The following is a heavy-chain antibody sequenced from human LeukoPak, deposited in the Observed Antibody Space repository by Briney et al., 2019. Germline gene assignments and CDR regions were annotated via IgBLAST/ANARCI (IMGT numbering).Heavy chain of an antibody. J-gene: IGHJ4*02. CDR3: TRENDYSNNFDY. Sequence: GGSLRLSCTASGFTFCDYAMSWVRQAPGKGLEWVGFIRSKAYGGTTEYAASVKGRFTISRDYSKSIAYLQMNSLKTEDTAVYYCTRENDYSNNFDYWGQGTLVTVSS. CDR1: GFTFCDYA. D-gene: IGHD4-11*01. V-gene: IGHV3-49*04. CDR2: IRSKAYGGTT.